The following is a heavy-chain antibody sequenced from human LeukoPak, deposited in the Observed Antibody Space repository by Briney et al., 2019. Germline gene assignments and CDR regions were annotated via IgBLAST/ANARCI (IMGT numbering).Heavy chain of an antibody. CDR2: IKQDGSEK. Sequence: PGGSLRLSCAVSGFTFSSYWMSWVRQAPGKGLEWVANIKQDGSEKYCVDSVKGRFSISRDNAKNSLYLHMNSLRAEDTAVYYCARGDEYTTSPWGQGTLVTVSS. V-gene: IGHV3-7*05. D-gene: IGHD2-2*02. CDR1: GFTFSSYW. J-gene: IGHJ4*02. CDR3: ARGDEYTTSP.